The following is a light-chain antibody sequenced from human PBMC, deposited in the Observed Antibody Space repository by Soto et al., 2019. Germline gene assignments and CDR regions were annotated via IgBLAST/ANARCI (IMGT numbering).Light chain of an antibody. V-gene: IGKV1-9*01. CDR2: GAS. Sequence: DIQLTQSPSFLSASVGDRVTITCRASQGISSYLAWYQQKPGKAPKLLIYGASTLQSGVPSRFSGSGSGTEFTLTISSLQPEDFATYFCQQLNNYPPITFGQGTRLEIK. CDR1: QGISSY. CDR3: QQLNNYPPIT. J-gene: IGKJ5*01.